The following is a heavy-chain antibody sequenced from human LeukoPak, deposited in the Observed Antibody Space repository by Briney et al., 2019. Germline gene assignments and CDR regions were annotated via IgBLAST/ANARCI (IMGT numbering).Heavy chain of an antibody. J-gene: IGHJ4*02. Sequence: ASVNVSCKASGGTFSSDAISWVRQAPGPGREWMGGIIPIFGTANYAQKFQGRVTITTDESTSTASMELSSLRSEETAVYYCARRGESSGLIFDYWGQGTLVTVSS. CDR1: GGTFSSDA. CDR3: ARRGESSGLIFDY. CDR2: IIPIFGTA. D-gene: IGHD6-19*01. V-gene: IGHV1-69*05.